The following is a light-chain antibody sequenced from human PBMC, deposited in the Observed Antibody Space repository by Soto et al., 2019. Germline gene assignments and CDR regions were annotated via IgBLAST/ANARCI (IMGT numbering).Light chain of an antibody. CDR2: AAS. V-gene: IGKV1-39*01. CDR3: QQSLSIPYT. J-gene: IGKJ2*01. Sequence: DIQMTQSPSSLSASVGDRVTITCRASQTISGYLNWYQQKPGKAPKLLIYAASSLQSGVPSRFSGSGSGTDFTLTISSLQPEDFATYYCQQSLSIPYTFGQGTKLEIK. CDR1: QTISGY.